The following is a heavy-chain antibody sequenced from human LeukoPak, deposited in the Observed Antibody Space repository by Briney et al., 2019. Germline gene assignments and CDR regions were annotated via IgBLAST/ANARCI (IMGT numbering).Heavy chain of an antibody. CDR3: AKYAPPTTVITRYFDY. D-gene: IGHD4-23*01. Sequence: PGGSLRLSCAASGFTFNSYAMAWVRQAPGKGLEWVSVIGRSGGGIQYVDSVKGRFTISRDDSKNTLYLQMNSLRADDTAVYYCAKYAPPTTVITRYFDYWGQGTLVTVSS. CDR1: GFTFNSYA. V-gene: IGHV3-23*01. J-gene: IGHJ4*02. CDR2: IGRSGGGI.